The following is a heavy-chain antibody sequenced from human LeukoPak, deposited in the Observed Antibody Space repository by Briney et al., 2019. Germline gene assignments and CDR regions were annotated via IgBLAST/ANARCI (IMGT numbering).Heavy chain of an antibody. CDR2: IYYSGTT. CDR1: GGSISSNSHY. V-gene: IGHV4-39*07. CDR3: ARYKCGIIPRDCSSTSCYYVCYFDY. Sequence: SETLSLTCTVSGGSISSNSHYWGWIRQPPGKGLEWIGSIYYSGTTYYNPSLKSRVTISVDTSKNQFSLKLSSVTAADTAVYYCARYKCGIIPRDCSSTSCYYVCYFDYWGQGTLVTVSS. D-gene: IGHD2-2*01. J-gene: IGHJ4*02.